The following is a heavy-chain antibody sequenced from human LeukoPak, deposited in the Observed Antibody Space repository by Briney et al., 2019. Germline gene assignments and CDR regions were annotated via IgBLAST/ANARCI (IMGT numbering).Heavy chain of an antibody. CDR3: ARVLATQTYYYYMDV. V-gene: IGHV1-2*02. D-gene: IGHD5-12*01. Sequence: ASVKVSCKASGYTFTGYYMHWVRQAPGQGLEWMGWINPNSDGTNYAQKFQGRVTMTRDTSISTAYMELSRLRSDDTAMYYCARVLATQTYYYYMDVWGKGTTVTVSS. CDR2: INPNSDGT. CDR1: GYTFTGYY. J-gene: IGHJ6*03.